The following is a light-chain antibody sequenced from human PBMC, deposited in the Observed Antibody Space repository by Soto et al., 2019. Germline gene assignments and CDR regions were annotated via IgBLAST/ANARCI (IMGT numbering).Light chain of an antibody. CDR1: QSVSSN. J-gene: IGKJ5*01. CDR2: DAS. Sequence: EIVMTQSPATLSVSTGERATLSCRASQSVSSNLAWYQQKPGQAPRLLIYDASNRATGIPARFSGSGSGTDFTLTISSLEPEDFAVYYCQQRSNWITFGQGTRLEI. CDR3: QQRSNWIT. V-gene: IGKV3-11*01.